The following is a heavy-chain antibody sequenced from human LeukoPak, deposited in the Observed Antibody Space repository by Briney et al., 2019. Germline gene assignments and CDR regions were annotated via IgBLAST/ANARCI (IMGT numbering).Heavy chain of an antibody. CDR3: AGSSGYSYGYIDY. J-gene: IGHJ4*02. CDR1: GFTFSDYY. V-gene: IGHV3-11*04. CDR2: ISCSGSTI. D-gene: IGHD5-18*01. Sequence: GGSLRLSCAASGFTFSDYYMNWIRQAPGKGLEWVSYISCSGSTIYYADSVKGRFTNSKNNAKNSLYLQMNRLRAEDTAVYYCAGSSGYSYGYIDYWGQGTLVTVSS.